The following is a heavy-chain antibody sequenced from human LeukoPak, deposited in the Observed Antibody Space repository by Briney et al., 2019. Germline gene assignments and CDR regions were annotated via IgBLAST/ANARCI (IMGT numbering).Heavy chain of an antibody. CDR3: AKARLRSADGFDY. CDR1: GFTFSSYG. Sequence: TGGSLRLSCAASGFTFSSYGMHWVRQAPGKGLEWVAVISYDGSNKYYADSVKGRFTISRDNSKNTLYLQMNSLRAEDTAVYYCAKARLRSADGFDYWGQGTLVTVSS. D-gene: IGHD5-18*01. V-gene: IGHV3-30*18. CDR2: ISYDGSNK. J-gene: IGHJ4*02.